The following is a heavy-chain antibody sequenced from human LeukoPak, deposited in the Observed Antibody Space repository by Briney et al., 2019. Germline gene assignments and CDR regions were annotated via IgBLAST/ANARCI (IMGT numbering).Heavy chain of an antibody. CDR1: GGSISSYY. CDR3: ASIHTHGSNYYFDY. V-gene: IGHV4-59*01. CDR2: IYYSGST. D-gene: IGHD4-23*01. J-gene: IGHJ4*02. Sequence: SETLSLTCTVSGGSISSYYWSWIRQPPGKGLEWIGYIYYSGSTNYNPSLKSRVTISVDTSKNQFSLKLSSVTAADTPVYYCASIHTHGSNYYFDYWGQGTLVTVSS.